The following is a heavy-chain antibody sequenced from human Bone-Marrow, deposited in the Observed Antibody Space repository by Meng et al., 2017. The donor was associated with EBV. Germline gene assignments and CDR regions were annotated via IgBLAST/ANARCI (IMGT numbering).Heavy chain of an antibody. CDR2: INEEGAVT. CDR1: GFISLIYG. CDR3: SIDLVGSAVP. J-gene: IGHJ5*02. Sequence: PAGGTCLSCDISGFISLIYGMHWVGPAAGKGIVWVYRINEEGAVTTFADSVKGRFTSSRDNAQNTLYLQINSLRAEDTAVYYCSIDLVGSAVPRGQGALGIVSS. D-gene: IGHD2-2*01. V-gene: IGHV3-74*03.